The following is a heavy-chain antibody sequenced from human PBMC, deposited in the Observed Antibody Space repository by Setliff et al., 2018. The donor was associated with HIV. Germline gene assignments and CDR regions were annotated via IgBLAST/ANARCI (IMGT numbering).Heavy chain of an antibody. CDR3: ARGGVATAYMDV. V-gene: IGHV3-74*01. CDR1: GFTFTSYW. D-gene: IGHD5-12*01. CDR2: ISNDETTT. J-gene: IGHJ6*03. Sequence: PGGSLRLSCVASGFTFTSYWMHWVRQVPGKGPVWVSCISNDETTTNYADSVKGRFTVSRDNAKNTVYLQMNSLRAEDTAVYYCARGGVATAYMDVWGKGTTVTVSS.